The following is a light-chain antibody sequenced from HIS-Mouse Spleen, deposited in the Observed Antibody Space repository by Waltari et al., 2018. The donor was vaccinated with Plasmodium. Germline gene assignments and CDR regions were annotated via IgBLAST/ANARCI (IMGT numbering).Light chain of an antibody. CDR3: CSYAGSSTYV. CDR2: EGS. J-gene: IGLJ1*01. V-gene: IGLV2-23*01. Sequence: QSALTQPASVSGSPGQSITLPCTGPSSDLGSYNLVSWYQQHPGKAPKLMIYEGSKRPSGVSNRFSGSKSGNTASLTISGLQAEDEADYYCCSYAGSSTYVFGTGTKVTVL. CDR1: SSDLGSYNL.